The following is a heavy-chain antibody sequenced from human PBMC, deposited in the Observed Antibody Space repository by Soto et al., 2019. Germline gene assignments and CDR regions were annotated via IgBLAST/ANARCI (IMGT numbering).Heavy chain of an antibody. CDR1: GSALSRSGYY. CDR2: MYDNVRT. CDR3: GRRPSGHGVDY. J-gene: IGHJ4*02. V-gene: IGHV4-39*06. Sequence: SETLSLTCVASGSALSRSGYYWGWIGQPPGKGLEWIARMYDNVRTYYNPSRERRATISVDTSTNQYLLMLSLVAADETAFYFGGRRPSGHGVDYWGQGTLVTVSS. D-gene: IGHD3-10*01.